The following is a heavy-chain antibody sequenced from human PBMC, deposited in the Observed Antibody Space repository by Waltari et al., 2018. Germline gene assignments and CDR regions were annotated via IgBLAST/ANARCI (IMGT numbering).Heavy chain of an antibody. CDR3: TRERDFGVIIVFGY. CDR1: GYTFINYG. V-gene: IGHV1-18*04. J-gene: IGHJ4*02. CDR2: ISAYSGDT. D-gene: IGHD3-3*01. Sequence: QVQLVQSGAELKKPGASVRVSCKASGYTFINYGISWIRQATGQGLEWMGWISAYSGDTRYAQNLQDRITMTTDTPTSTAYMELRSLVSDDTAIYYCTRERDFGVIIVFGYWGQGTPVTVSS.